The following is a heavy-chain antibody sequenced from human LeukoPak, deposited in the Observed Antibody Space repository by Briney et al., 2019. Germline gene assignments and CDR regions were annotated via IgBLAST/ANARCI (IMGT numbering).Heavy chain of an antibody. CDR1: GYTFTGYY. D-gene: IGHD3-22*01. Sequence: ASVKVSCKASGYTFTGYYVHWVRKAPGQGLEWMGWITPNNGGTNYAQRLQGRVTMTWDTSIGTAYMELSSLRSEDTAVYYCARGGGYYDRSAKYFIRPPEYWGQGTLVTVSS. V-gene: IGHV1-2*02. CDR3: ARGGGYYDRSAKYFIRPPEY. J-gene: IGHJ4*02. CDR2: ITPNNGGT.